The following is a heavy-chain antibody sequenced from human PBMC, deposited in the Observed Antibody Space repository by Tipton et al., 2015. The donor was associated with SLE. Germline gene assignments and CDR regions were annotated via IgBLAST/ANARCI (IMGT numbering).Heavy chain of an antibody. CDR3: VRDPLRDYIQRKDWYFDL. CDR2: IYYSGST. CDR1: GGSISSGGYY. V-gene: IGHV4-31*03. J-gene: IGHJ2*01. Sequence: TLSLTCTVSGGSISSGGYYWSWIRQHPGKGLEWIGYIYYSGSTYYNPSLKSRVTISIDTTKHQFSLKMTSVTAADTAIYYCVRDPLRDYIQRKDWYFDLWGRGTQVTVSS. D-gene: IGHD4-11*01.